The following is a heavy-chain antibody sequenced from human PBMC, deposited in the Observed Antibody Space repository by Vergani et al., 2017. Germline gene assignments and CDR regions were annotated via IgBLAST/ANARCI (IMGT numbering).Heavy chain of an antibody. Sequence: QVQLQESGPGLVKPSETLSLTCTVSGGSISSYYWSWIRQPPGKGLEWIGYIYYSGSTNYNPSLKSRVTISVDTSKNQFSLKLSSVTAADTAVYYCARIICSGYPYYYYYYMDVWGKGTTVTVSS. CDR1: GGSISSYY. J-gene: IGHJ6*03. V-gene: IGHV4-59*01. CDR2: IYYSGST. D-gene: IGHD3-22*01. CDR3: ARIICSGYPYYYYYYMDV.